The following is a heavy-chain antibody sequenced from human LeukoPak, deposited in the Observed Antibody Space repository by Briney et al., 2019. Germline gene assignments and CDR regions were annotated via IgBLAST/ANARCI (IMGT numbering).Heavy chain of an antibody. V-gene: IGHV3-23*01. CDR1: GFTFSSHA. Sequence: GSLRLSCAASGFTFSSHAMSWVRQAPGTGLEWVSSISGSGGSTYYADSVKGRFAISRDNSKSTLYLQMDSLRAEDTALYYCAKGDKEMTSVTRNWFDPWGQGTLVTVSS. D-gene: IGHD4-17*01. J-gene: IGHJ5*02. CDR3: AKGDKEMTSVTRNWFDP. CDR2: ISGSGGST.